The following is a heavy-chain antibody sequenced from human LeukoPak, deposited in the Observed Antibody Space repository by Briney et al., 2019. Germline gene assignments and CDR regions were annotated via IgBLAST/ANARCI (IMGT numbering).Heavy chain of an antibody. CDR3: TTPLLCGESRAYCRDY. Sequence: KPGGSLRLSCAASGFTFSNAWMSWVRQAPGKGLEWVGRIKSKTDGETTDYAAPVKGRFTISRDDSKNTLYLQMNSLKTEDTAVYYCTTPLLCGESRAYCRDYWGQGTLVTVSS. J-gene: IGHJ4*02. CDR1: GFTFSNAW. V-gene: IGHV3-15*01. D-gene: IGHD3-22*01. CDR2: IKSKTDGETT.